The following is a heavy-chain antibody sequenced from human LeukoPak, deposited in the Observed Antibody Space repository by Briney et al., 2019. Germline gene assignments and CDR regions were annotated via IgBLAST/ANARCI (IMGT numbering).Heavy chain of an antibody. Sequence: ASVKVSCKVSGYTLTELSMHWVRQAPGKGPEWMGGFDPEDGETIYAQKFQGRVTMTEDTSTDTAYMELSSLRSEDTAVYYCATLFARNYYDSSGWGDWGQGTLVTVSS. D-gene: IGHD3-22*01. CDR3: ATLFARNYYDSSGWGD. J-gene: IGHJ4*02. CDR2: FDPEDGET. CDR1: GYTLTELS. V-gene: IGHV1-24*01.